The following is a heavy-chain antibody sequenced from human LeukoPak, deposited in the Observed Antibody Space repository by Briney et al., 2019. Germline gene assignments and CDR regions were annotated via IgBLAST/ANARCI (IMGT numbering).Heavy chain of an antibody. CDR1: GGSISSYY. V-gene: IGHV4-59*01. CDR2: IYYSGST. CDR3: ARDRGIVGAIRYYCMDV. J-gene: IGHJ6*03. D-gene: IGHD1-26*01. Sequence: SETLSLICTVSGGSISSYYWSWIRQPPGKGLEWIGYIYYSGSTNYNPSLKSRVTISVDTSKNQFSLKLSSVTAADTAVYYCARDRGIVGAIRYYCMDVWGKGTTVTVSS.